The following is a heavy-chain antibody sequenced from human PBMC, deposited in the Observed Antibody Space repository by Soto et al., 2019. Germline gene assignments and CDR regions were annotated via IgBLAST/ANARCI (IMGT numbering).Heavy chain of an antibody. CDR3: EHRGLPDAFGI. J-gene: IGHJ3*02. CDR2: IYGNDDK. CDR1: GFSLSTSGVG. Sequence: SGPTLVNPTQTLTLTCTFSGFSLSTSGVGVGWIRQPPGKALEWLALIYGNDDKRYSPSLKSRLNITRDTSKTQVVLTMTNMDPVDTATYFCEHRGLPDAFGIWGQGKMVTVSS. D-gene: IGHD5-12*01. V-gene: IGHV2-5*01.